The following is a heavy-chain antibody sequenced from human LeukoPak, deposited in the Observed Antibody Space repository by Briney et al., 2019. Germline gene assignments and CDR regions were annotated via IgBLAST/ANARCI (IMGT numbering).Heavy chain of an antibody. CDR3: ARARKGYYYDSSGYGDFDY. CDR1: GGTFGSYA. V-gene: IGHV1-69*05. Sequence: ASVKVSCKASGGTFGSYAISWVRQAPGQGLEWMGRIIPIFGTANYAQKFQGRVTITTDESTSTAYMELSSLRSEDTAVYYCARARKGYYYDSSGYGDFDYWGQGTLVTVSS. D-gene: IGHD3-22*01. J-gene: IGHJ4*02. CDR2: IIPIFGTA.